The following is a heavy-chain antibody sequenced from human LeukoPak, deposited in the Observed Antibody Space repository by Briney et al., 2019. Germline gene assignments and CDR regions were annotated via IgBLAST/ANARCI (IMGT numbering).Heavy chain of an antibody. V-gene: IGHV4-59*08. D-gene: IGHD1-26*01. CDR2: IYYSGST. CDR3: ARHNRLVGATIFDY. J-gene: IGHJ4*02. Sequence: SETLSLTCTVSGGSISSYYWSWIRQPPGKGLEWIGYIYYSGSTNYNPSLKSRVTISVDTSKNQFSLKLSSVTAADTAVYYCARHNRLVGATIFDYWGQGTLVTVSS. CDR1: GGSISSYY.